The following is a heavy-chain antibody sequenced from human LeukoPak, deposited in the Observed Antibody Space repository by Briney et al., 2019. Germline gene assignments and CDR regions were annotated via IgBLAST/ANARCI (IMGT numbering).Heavy chain of an antibody. J-gene: IGHJ4*02. CDR2: INHSGST. D-gene: IGHD3-9*01. V-gene: IGHV4-34*01. Sequence: PSETLSLTCAVYGGSFSGYYWSWIRQPPGKGLEWIGEINHSGSTNYSPSLKSRVTISVDTSKNQFSLKLSSVTAADTAVYYCARERGGLKPVLRYFDWLSEPYFDYWGQGTLVTVSS. CDR3: ARERGGLKPVLRYFDWLSEPYFDY. CDR1: GGSFSGYY.